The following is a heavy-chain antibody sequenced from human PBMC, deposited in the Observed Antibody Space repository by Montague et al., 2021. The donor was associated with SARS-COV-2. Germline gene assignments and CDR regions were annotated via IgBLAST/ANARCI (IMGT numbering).Heavy chain of an antibody. CDR2: IDWDDDK. CDR1: GFSLSTSGMC. CDR3: ARISAWYSSGWSAFDY. Sequence: VKPTQTLTLTCTFSGFSLSTSGMCVSRIRQPPGKALEWLALIDWDDDKYYSTSLKTRLTISKDTSKNQVVLTMTNMDPVDTATYYCARISAWYSSGWSAFDYWGQGTLVTVSS. V-gene: IGHV2-70*01. J-gene: IGHJ4*02. D-gene: IGHD6-19*01.